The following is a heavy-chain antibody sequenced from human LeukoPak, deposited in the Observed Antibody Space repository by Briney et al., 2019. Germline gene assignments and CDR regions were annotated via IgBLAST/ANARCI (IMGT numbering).Heavy chain of an antibody. CDR3: ARDFLTYYYDSSEWFPDAFDI. CDR1: GDSVSSNSAA. J-gene: IGHJ3*02. CDR2: TYYRSKLYN. V-gene: IGHV6-1*01. D-gene: IGHD3-22*01. Sequence: SQTLSLTCAISGDSVSSNSAAWNWMRQSPSRGLEWLGRTYYRSKLYNDYAVSVKSRITINPDTSKNQFSLQLNSVTPEDTAVYYCARDFLTYYYDSSEWFPDAFDIWGQGTMVTVSS.